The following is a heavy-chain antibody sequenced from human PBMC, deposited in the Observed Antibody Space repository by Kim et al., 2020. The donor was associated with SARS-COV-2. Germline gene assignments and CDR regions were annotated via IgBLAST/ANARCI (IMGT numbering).Heavy chain of an antibody. CDR1: GYTFTGYY. Sequence: ASVKVSCKASGYTFTGYYMHWVRQAPGQGLEWMGRINPNSGGTNYAQKFQGRVTMTRDTSISTAYMELSRLRSDDTAVYYCARAYYYDSSGYRTDPNRERTRHYFDYWGQGTLVTVSS. D-gene: IGHD3-22*01. J-gene: IGHJ4*02. V-gene: IGHV1-2*06. CDR2: INPNSGGT. CDR3: ARAYYYDSSGYRTDPNRERTRHYFDY.